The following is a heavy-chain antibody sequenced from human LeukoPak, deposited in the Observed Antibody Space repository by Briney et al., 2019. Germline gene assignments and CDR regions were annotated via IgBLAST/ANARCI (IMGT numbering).Heavy chain of an antibody. CDR2: IYYSGST. CDR1: GGSISSGGYY. J-gene: IGHJ5*02. CDR3: AREVVSDTGWFDP. V-gene: IGHV4-31*03. Sequence: SETLSLTCTVSGGSISSGGYYWSWIRQHPGKGLEWIGYIYYSGSTYYNPSLKSRVTISVDTSKNQFSLKLSSVTAADTAVYYCAREVVSDTGWFDPGAREPWSPSPQ. D-gene: IGHD2-8*02.